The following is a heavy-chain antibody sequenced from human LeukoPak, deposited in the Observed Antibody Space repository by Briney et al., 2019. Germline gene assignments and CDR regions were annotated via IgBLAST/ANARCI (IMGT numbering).Heavy chain of an antibody. Sequence: PSETLSLTCTVSGGSISSYYWSWIRQPPGKGLEWVALMYSRGSSHYADSVRGRFTISRDSSKNTVYLQMNSLTAEDTAVYYCARGQIVGVQGDFWGQGTLVTVSS. D-gene: IGHD1-26*01. CDR2: MYSRGSS. J-gene: IGHJ4*02. CDR3: ARGQIVGVQGDF. CDR1: GGSISSYY. V-gene: IGHV3-66*03.